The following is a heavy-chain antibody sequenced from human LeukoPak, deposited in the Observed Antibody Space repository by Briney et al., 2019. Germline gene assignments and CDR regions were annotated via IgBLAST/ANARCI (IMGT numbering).Heavy chain of an antibody. D-gene: IGHD6-6*01. CDR2: INPNSGGT. Sequence: ASVKVSCKASGYTFTGYYMHWVRQAPGQGLEWMGRINPNSGGTNYAQKFQGRVTMTRDTSISTAYMELSRLRSDDTAVYYCARGLFLDTGQLGDDYWGQGTLVTVSS. V-gene: IGHV1-2*06. CDR1: GYTFTGYY. CDR3: ARGLFLDTGQLGDDY. J-gene: IGHJ4*02.